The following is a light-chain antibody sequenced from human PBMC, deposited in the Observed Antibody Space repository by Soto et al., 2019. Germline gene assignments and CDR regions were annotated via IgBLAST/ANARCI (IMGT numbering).Light chain of an antibody. CDR3: CSYVGNYIYV. Sequence: QSALAQPRSVSGSPGQSVSTSCTGTSTNVGGDNYVAWYQQHPGKAPKLMIFDVSSRPSGVPDRFSGSKSGNTASLTISGLQAEDEADYYCCSYVGNYIYVFGTGTKVTVL. V-gene: IGLV2-11*01. J-gene: IGLJ1*01. CDR2: DVS. CDR1: STNVGGDNY.